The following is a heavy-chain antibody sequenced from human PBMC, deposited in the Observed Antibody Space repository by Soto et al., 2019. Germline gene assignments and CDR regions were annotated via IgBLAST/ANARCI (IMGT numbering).Heavy chain of an antibody. D-gene: IGHD4-17*01. Sequence: SEILSLTCTVSGGSISSYYWSWIRQPPGKGLEWIGYIYHSGSTYYNPSLKSRVTISLDRSKKQFSLKLSSVTAAETAVYYCARGMTTVTTLDYWGQGTLVTVSS. V-gene: IGHV4-59*12. CDR3: ARGMTTVTTLDY. CDR2: IYHSGST. CDR1: GGSISSYY. J-gene: IGHJ4*02.